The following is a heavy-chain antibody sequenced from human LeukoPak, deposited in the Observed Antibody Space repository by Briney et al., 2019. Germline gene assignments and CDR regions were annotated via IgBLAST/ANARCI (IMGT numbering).Heavy chain of an antibody. D-gene: IGHD2-8*02. Sequence: SVKVSCKASGGSFSSSTVNWVRQSPGQQLEWMGRITPIPGITKYAETFQGRVTLTADTSTSTLYMELSSLRFEAQSVYYCARLLRPVDTGAYYFDYWGQGTLVTVSS. CDR2: ITPIPGIT. J-gene: IGHJ4*02. V-gene: IGHV1-69*02. CDR3: ARLLRPVDTGAYYFDY. CDR1: GGSFSSST.